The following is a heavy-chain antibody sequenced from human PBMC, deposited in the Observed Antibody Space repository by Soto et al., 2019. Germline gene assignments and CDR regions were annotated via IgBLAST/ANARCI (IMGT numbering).Heavy chain of an antibody. CDR2: IRGDGGQT. J-gene: IGHJ4*02. V-gene: IGHV3-23*01. CDR1: GFTFSSYG. Sequence: VGSLRLSCTASGFTFSSYGMGWVRQAPGKGLQWVSTIRGDGGQTHYTDSVKGRFSISRDNSKNTVYLQMDSLRAEDTAMYFCARDVGLDSDDFFAYWGQGTQVTVSS. D-gene: IGHD3-9*01. CDR3: ARDVGLDSDDFFAY.